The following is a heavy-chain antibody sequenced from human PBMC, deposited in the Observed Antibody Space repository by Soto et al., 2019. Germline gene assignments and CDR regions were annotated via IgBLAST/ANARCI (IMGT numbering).Heavy chain of an antibody. CDR2: IYYSGST. CDR3: ARDRSDYYDSSFFPGWLPEKRGILDY. V-gene: IGHV4-30-4*08. CDR1: GGSISSGGYY. D-gene: IGHD3-22*01. J-gene: IGHJ4*02. Sequence: ASETLSLTCTVSGGSISSGGYYWSWIRQHPGKGLEWIGYIYYSGSTYYNPSLKSRVTISVDTSKNQFSLKLSSVTVADTAVYYCARDRSDYYDSSFFPGWLPEKRGILDYWGQGTLVTVSS.